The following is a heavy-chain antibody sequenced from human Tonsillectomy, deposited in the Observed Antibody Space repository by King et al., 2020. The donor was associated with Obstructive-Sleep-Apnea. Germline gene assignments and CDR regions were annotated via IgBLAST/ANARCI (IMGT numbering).Heavy chain of an antibody. J-gene: IGHJ4*02. CDR2: ISYDGSNK. D-gene: IGHD6-19*01. CDR3: ARPIAVTGTAIDY. V-gene: IGHV3-30-3*01. CDR1: GFTFSNYA. Sequence: VQLVESGGGVVQPGRSLRLSCAASGFTFSNYAIHWVRQAPGKGLEWVADISYDGSNKYYADSVKGRFTISRDNSKTPLYLQMNSLRAEDTAVYYCARPIAVTGTAIDYWGQGTLVTVSS.